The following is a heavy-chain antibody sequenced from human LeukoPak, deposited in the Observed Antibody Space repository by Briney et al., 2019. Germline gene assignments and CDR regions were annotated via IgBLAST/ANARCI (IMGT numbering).Heavy chain of an antibody. CDR2: IYTSGST. J-gene: IGHJ5*02. CDR1: GGSISSYY. D-gene: IGHD6-13*01. CDR3: ARVVAAAGDNWFDP. Sequence: TSETLSLTCTVSGGSISSYYWSWIRQPAGKGLEWIGRIYTSGSTNYNPSLKSRVTMSVDTSKNQFSLKLSSVTAAGTAVYYCARVVAAAGDNWFDPWGQGTLVTVSS. V-gene: IGHV4-4*07.